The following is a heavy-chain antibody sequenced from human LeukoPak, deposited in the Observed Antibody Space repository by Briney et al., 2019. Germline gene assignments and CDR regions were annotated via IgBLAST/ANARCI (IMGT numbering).Heavy chain of an antibody. V-gene: IGHV3-30*02. Sequence: GGSLRLSCAASGFNYSSYTMNWVRQAPGMGLEWLSYVKGRFTISRDNSKNTLYLQMNSLRAEDTAVYYCAKDLIRFLEWLLGPMDVWGKGTTVTVSS. CDR1: GFNYSSYT. J-gene: IGHJ6*03. CDR3: AKDLIRFLEWLLGPMDV. D-gene: IGHD3-3*01.